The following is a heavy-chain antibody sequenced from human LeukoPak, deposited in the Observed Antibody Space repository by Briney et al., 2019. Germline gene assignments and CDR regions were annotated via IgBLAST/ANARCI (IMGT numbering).Heavy chain of an antibody. V-gene: IGHV3-30*18. Sequence: PGRSLRLSCAASGFTFSSYGMHCVRQAPGKGLGWVAVISYDGSNKYYADSVKGRFTISRDNSKNTLYLQMNSLRAEDTAVYYCAKDQGSSSGYYYYYGMDVWGQGTTVTVSS. CDR3: AKDQGSSSGYYYYYGMDV. CDR1: GFTFSSYG. CDR2: ISYDGSNK. J-gene: IGHJ6*02. D-gene: IGHD6-6*01.